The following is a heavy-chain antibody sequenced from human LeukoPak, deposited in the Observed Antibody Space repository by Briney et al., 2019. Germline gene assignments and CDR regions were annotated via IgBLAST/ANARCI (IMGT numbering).Heavy chain of an antibody. CDR1: GFTFSSYG. J-gene: IGHJ4*02. CDR3: AKDGITMVRGVDTEYYFDY. V-gene: IGHV3-30*02. Sequence: GGSLRLSCVASGFTFSSYGMHWVRQAPGKGLEWVAFIRYDGSNKYYADSVKGRFTISRDNSKNTLYLQMNSLRAEDTAVYYCAKDGITMVRGVDTEYYFDYWGQGTLVTVSS. CDR2: IRYDGSNK. D-gene: IGHD3-10*01.